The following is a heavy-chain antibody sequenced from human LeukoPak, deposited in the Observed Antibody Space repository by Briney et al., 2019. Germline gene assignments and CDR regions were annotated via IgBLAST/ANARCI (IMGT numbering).Heavy chain of an antibody. CDR3: ARGGTYYDYVWGSYRPHYFDY. CDR1: GYTFTGYY. V-gene: IGHV1-2*04. J-gene: IGHJ4*02. D-gene: IGHD3-16*02. CDR2: INPNSGGT. Sequence: ASVKVSCKASGYTFTGYYMHWVRQAPGQGLEWMGWINPNSGGTNYAQKFQGWVTMTRDTSISTAYMELSRLRSDDTAVYYCARGGTYYDYVWGSYRPHYFDYWGQGTLVTVSS.